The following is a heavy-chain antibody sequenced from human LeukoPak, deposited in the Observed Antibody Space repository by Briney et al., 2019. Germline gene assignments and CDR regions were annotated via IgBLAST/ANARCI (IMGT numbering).Heavy chain of an antibody. CDR2: IYYSGST. J-gene: IGHJ4*02. Sequence: KPSETLSLTCTVSGDSISPYYWGWVRQPPGKGLEWIGYIYYSGSTTYNPSLRSRVTLSVDPSKNQFSLKLSSVTAADTAVYYCARDKQPGDYGGQGTLVTVSS. CDR3: ARDKQPGDY. D-gene: IGHD5-18*01. CDR1: GDSISPYY. V-gene: IGHV4-59*01.